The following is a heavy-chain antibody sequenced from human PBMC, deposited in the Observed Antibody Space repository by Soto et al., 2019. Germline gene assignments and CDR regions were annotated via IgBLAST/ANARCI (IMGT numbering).Heavy chain of an antibody. CDR1: RGSISSGTNY. V-gene: IGHV4-39*01. CDR3: VRHEVVWYFDS. J-gene: IGHJ4*02. D-gene: IGHD2-15*01. Sequence: PPETLSLTCTVSRGSISSGTNYWAWIRQPPGKGLEWIANIYYSGSTFYNPSLKSRVTISLDTSKNQLSLKLRSLNAADTAVYYCVRHEVVWYFDSWGQGTLVTVSS. CDR2: IYYSGST.